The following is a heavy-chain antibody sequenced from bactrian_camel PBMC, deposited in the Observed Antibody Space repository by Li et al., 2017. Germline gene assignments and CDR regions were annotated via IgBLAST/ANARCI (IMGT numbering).Heavy chain of an antibody. CDR1: GFTFSNYV. CDR2: LTPDGGSR. J-gene: IGHJ4*01. V-gene: IGHV3S40*01. D-gene: IGHD1*01. CDR3: TTAGTWTYFEYNY. Sequence: VQLVESGGGLVQPGGSLRLSCAASGFTFSNYVMRWVRRAPGKGLEWVSSLTPDGGSRYYADSVKGRFTVSMDKARRLVYLQMNSLKSEDTALYYCTTAGTWTYFEYNYWGQGTQVTVS.